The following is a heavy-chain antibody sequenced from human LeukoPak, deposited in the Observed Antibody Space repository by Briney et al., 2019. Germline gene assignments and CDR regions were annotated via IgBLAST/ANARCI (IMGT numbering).Heavy chain of an antibody. CDR1: GFTFSSYG. D-gene: IGHD2-21*02. Sequence: GRSLRLSCAASGFTFSSYGMHWVRQAPGKGLEWVAVISYDGSNKYYAVSVKGRFTISRDNSKNTLYLQMNSLRAEDTAVYYCARGDIVVVTAISGAFDIWGQGTMVTVSS. J-gene: IGHJ3*02. CDR2: ISYDGSNK. CDR3: ARGDIVVVTAISGAFDI. V-gene: IGHV3-30*03.